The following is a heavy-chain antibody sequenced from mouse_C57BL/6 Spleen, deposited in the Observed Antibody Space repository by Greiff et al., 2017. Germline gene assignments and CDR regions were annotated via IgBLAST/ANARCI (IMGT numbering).Heavy chain of an antibody. V-gene: IGHV1-69*01. J-gene: IGHJ4*01. Sequence: QVQLQQPGAELVMPGASVKLSCKASGYTFTSYWMHWVKQRPGQGLEWIGEIDPSDSYTNYNQKFKGKSTLTVDKSSSTAYMQLSSLTSEDSAVYYCARGGYGSGYDPYAIDYWGQGTSVTVSS. CDR1: GYTFTSYW. D-gene: IGHD1-1*01. CDR2: IDPSDSYT. CDR3: ARGGYGSGYDPYAIDY.